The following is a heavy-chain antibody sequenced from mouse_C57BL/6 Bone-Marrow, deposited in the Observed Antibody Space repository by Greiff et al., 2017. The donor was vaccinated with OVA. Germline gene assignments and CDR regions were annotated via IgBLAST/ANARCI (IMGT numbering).Heavy chain of an antibody. J-gene: IGHJ4*01. CDR3: ARRSNYGSYAMDY. CDR1: GYTFTSYG. CDR2: IYPRSGNT. Sequence: VQLQQSGAELARPGASVKLSCKASGYTFTSYGISWVKQRTGQGLEWIGEIYPRSGNTYYNEKFKGKATLTADKSSSTAYMELRSLTSEDSAVYFCARRSNYGSYAMDYWGQGTSVTVSS. V-gene: IGHV1-81*01. D-gene: IGHD2-5*01.